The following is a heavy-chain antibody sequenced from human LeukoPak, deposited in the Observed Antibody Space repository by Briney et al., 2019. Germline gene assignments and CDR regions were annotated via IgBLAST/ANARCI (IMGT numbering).Heavy chain of an antibody. J-gene: IGHJ6*04. V-gene: IGHV3-11*06. CDR3: ARDRRHGSSYYGMDV. CDR1: GFTFSDYY. D-gene: IGHD3-10*01. CDR2: ISSSSSYI. Sequence: PGGSLRLSCAASGFTFSDYYTSWIRQAPGKGLEWVSYISSSSSYIYYADSVKGRFTISRDNAKNSLYLQMNSLRAEDTAVYYCARDRRHGSSYYGMDVWGKGTTVTVSS.